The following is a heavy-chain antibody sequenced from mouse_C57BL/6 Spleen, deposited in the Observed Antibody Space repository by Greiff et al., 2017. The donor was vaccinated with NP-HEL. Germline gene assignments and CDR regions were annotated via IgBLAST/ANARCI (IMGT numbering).Heavy chain of an antibody. D-gene: IGHD1-1*01. CDR3: ARLLYGSHYYAMDY. V-gene: IGHV1-22*01. Sequence: EVQLQQSGPELVKPGASVKMSCKASGYTFTDYNMHWVKQSHGKSLEWIGYINPNNGGTSYNQKFKGKATLTVNESSSTAYMELRSLTSEDSAVYYCARLLYGSHYYAMDYWGQGTSVTVSS. CDR2: INPNNGGT. J-gene: IGHJ4*01. CDR1: GYTFTDYN.